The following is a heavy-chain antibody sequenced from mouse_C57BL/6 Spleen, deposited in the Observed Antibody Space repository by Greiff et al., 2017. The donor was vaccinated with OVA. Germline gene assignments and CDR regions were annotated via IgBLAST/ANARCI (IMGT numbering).Heavy chain of an antibody. D-gene: IGHD2-4*01. V-gene: IGHV1-82*01. CDR2: IYPGDGDT. CDR1: GYAFSSSW. J-gene: IGHJ4*01. Sequence: VMLVESGPELVKPGASVKISCKASGYAFSSSWMNWVKQRPGKGLEWIGRIYPGDGDTNYNGKFKGKATLTADKSSSTAYMQLSSLTSEDSTVYFYARVYDYGTMDYWGQGTSVTVSS. CDR3: ARVYDYGTMDY.